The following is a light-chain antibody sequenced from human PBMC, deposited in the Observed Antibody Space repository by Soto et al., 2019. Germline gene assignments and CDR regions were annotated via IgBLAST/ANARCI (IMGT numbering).Light chain of an antibody. CDR3: SSYAASNNFYFV. Sequence: QSALTQPPSASGSPGQSVTISCTGTSSDVGGYNYVSWYQQYTGRAPKLIIYEVTKRPSGVPDRFSGSKSGNTASLTVSGLQAEDEADYYCSSYAASNNFYFVFGGGTKLTVL. V-gene: IGLV2-8*01. CDR1: SSDVGGYNY. CDR2: EVT. J-gene: IGLJ3*02.